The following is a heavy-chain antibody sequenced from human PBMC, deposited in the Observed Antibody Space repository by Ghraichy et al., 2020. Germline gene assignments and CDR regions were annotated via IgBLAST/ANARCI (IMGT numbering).Heavy chain of an antibody. CDR1: GFTFSSYG. Sequence: GALRLSCAASGFTFSSYGMHWVRQAPSKGLEWVAFIRYDGSNKYYADSAKGRFTISRDNSKNTLYLQMNSLRAEDTAVYYCAKLFLGGETFDYWGQGTLVTVSS. CDR2: IRYDGSNK. V-gene: IGHV3-30*02. J-gene: IGHJ4*02. CDR3: AKLFLGGETFDY. D-gene: IGHD3-16*01.